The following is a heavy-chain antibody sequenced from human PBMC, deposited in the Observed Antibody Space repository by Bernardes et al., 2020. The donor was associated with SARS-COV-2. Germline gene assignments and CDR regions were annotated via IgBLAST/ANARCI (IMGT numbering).Heavy chain of an antibody. D-gene: IGHD6-13*01. J-gene: IGHJ5*02. V-gene: IGHV4-59*01. CDR1: GGSISSYY. CDR2: IYYSGST. Sequence: SETLSLTCTVSGGSISSYYWSWIRQPPGKGLDWIGYIYYSGSTNYNPSLKSRVTISVDTSKNQFSLKLSSVTAADTAVYYFARVTSAVTGDWFDPWGQGNLVNVS. CDR3: ARVTSAVTGDWFDP.